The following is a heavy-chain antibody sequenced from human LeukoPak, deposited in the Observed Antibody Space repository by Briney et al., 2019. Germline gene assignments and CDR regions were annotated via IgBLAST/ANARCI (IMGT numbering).Heavy chain of an antibody. Sequence: GGSPRLSCAASGFTFSSYGMHWVRQAPGKGLEWVAFIRYDGSNKYYADSVKGRFTISRDNSKNTLYLQMNSLRAEDTAVYYCAKDQTMTTVTTPGYFDYWGQGTLVTVSS. CDR1: GFTFSSYG. J-gene: IGHJ4*02. CDR3: AKDQTMTTVTTPGYFDY. D-gene: IGHD4-11*01. V-gene: IGHV3-30*02. CDR2: IRYDGSNK.